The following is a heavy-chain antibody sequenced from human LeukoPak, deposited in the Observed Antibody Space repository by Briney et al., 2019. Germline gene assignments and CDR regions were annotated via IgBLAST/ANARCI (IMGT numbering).Heavy chain of an antibody. V-gene: IGHV4-30-4*01. CDR3: ASTYYDILTGPGRFDP. CDR2: IYYSGST. CDR1: GFTFSASA. D-gene: IGHD3-9*01. J-gene: IGHJ5*02. Sequence: SLRLSCAASGFTFSASAMTWVRQPPGKGLEWIGYIYYSGSTYYNPSLKSRVTISVDTSKNQFSLKLSSVTAADTAVYYCASTYYDILTGPGRFDPWGQGTLVTVSS.